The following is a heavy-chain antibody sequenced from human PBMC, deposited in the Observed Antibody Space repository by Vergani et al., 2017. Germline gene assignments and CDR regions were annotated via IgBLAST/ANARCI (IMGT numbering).Heavy chain of an antibody. J-gene: IGHJ5*02. CDR3: ARLEFYDLWSCYPTEHNWFDP. CDR2: IYPGDSDT. D-gene: IGHD3-3*01. V-gene: IGHV5-51*01. Sequence: EVQLVQSGAEVKKPGESLKISCKGSGYSFTSYWIGWVRQMPGKGLEWMGIIYPGDSDTRYSPSFQGPVTISADKSISTAYLQWSSLKATDTAMYYCARLEFYDLWSCYPTEHNWFDPWGQGTLVTVSS. CDR1: GYSFTSYW.